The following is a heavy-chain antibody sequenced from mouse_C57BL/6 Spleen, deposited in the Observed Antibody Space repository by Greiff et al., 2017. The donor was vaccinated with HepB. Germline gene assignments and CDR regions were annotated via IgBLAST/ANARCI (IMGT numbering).Heavy chain of an antibody. V-gene: IGHV1-5*01. CDR3: TKYDYEDYYAMDY. J-gene: IGHJ4*01. CDR1: GYTFTSYW. D-gene: IGHD2-4*01. Sequence: DVQLQESGTVLARPGASVKMSCKTSGYTFTSYWMHWVKQRPGQGLEWIGAIYPGNSDTSYNQKFKGKAKLTAVTSASTAYMELSSLTNEDSAVYYCTKYDYEDYYAMDYWGQGTSVTVSS. CDR2: IYPGNSDT.